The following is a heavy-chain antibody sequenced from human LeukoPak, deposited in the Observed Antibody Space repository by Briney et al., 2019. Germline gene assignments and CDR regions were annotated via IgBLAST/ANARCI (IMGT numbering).Heavy chain of an antibody. V-gene: IGHV3-43*01. CDR3: VKDIGPYGDYVGSS. D-gene: IGHD4-17*01. J-gene: IGHJ4*02. CDR2: IKWHDGGA. CDR1: GFSFDLYT. Sequence: SGGSLRLSCATSGFSFDLYTLHWVRQAPGRGLEWVSLIKWHDGGADYADSVKGRFTISSDYSNSSLYLQMNSLRSEDSAVYYCVKDIGPYGDYVGSSWGQGTLVTVSS.